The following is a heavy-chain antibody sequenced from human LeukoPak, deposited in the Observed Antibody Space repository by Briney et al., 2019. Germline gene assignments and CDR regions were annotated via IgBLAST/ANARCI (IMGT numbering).Heavy chain of an antibody. V-gene: IGHV1-18*04. CDR3: ARDSDYYGSGSHEGWFDP. D-gene: IGHD3-10*01. J-gene: IGHJ5*02. CDR1: GYTFTSYG. Sequence: ASVKVSCKASGYTFTSYGISWVRQAPGQGLEWMGWISAYNGNTNYAQKLQGRVTMTTDTSTSTAYMELRSLRSDDTAVYYCARDSDYYGSGSHEGWFDPWGQGTLVTVSS. CDR2: ISAYNGNT.